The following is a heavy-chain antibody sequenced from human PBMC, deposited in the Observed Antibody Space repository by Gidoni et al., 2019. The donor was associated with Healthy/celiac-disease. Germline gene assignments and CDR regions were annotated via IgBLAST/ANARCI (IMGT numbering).Heavy chain of an antibody. Sequence: QVQLVESGGGVVQPGGSLRLSCAASGFPFSSYGMHWVRQAPGKGLEWVAFIRYDGSNKYYADSVKGRFTISRDNSKNTLYLQMNSLRAEDTAVYYCAKAAYYYDSSGYYLGYWGQGTLVTVSS. V-gene: IGHV3-30*02. CDR2: IRYDGSNK. J-gene: IGHJ4*02. D-gene: IGHD3-22*01. CDR1: GFPFSSYG. CDR3: AKAAYYYDSSGYYLGY.